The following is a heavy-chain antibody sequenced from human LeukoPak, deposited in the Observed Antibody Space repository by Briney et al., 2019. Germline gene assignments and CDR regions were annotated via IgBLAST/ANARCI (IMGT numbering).Heavy chain of an antibody. CDR2: ISWNSGSI. J-gene: IGHJ3*02. V-gene: IGHV3-9*03. CDR3: AKVNPSLGSAFDI. D-gene: IGHD6-6*01. Sequence: GGSLRLSCAASGFIFNDYVMHWVRQAPGKGLEWVSGISWNSGSIGYADSVKGRFTISRDNAKNSLYLQMNSLRAEDMALYYCAKVNPSLGSAFDIWGQGTMVTVSS. CDR1: GFIFNDYV.